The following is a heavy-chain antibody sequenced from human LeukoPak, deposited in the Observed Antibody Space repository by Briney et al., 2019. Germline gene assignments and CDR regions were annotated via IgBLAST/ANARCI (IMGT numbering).Heavy chain of an antibody. CDR1: GGSISSYY. V-gene: IGHV4-4*07. D-gene: IGHD5-18*01. J-gene: IGHJ6*03. CDR3: AXXXRDTAMVTPRDYYYYYMXX. CDR2: IYTSGST. Sequence: PSQTLSLTCTVSGGSISSYYWSWIRQPAGKGLEWIGRIYTSGSTNYNPSLKSRVTMSVDTSKNQFSPKLSSLTAADTAVYYCAXXXRDTAMVTPRDYYYYYMXXWGKGTTVT.